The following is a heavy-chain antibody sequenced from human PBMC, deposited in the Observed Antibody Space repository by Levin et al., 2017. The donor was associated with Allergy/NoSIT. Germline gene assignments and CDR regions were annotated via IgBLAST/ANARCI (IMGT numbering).Heavy chain of an antibody. CDR2: IYPGDSDT. Sequence: GGSLRLSCKGSGYSFTSYWIGWVRQMPGKGLEWMGIIYPGDSDTRYSPSFQGQVTISADKSISTAYLQWSSLKASDTAMYYCARIQVLHSSGGARGAFDIWGQGTMVTVSS. V-gene: IGHV5-51*01. J-gene: IGHJ3*02. CDR3: ARIQVLHSSGGARGAFDI. D-gene: IGHD6-19*01. CDR1: GYSFTSYW.